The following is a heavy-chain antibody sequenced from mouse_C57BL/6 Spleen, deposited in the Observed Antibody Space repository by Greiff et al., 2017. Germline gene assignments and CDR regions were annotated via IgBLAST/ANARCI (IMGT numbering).Heavy chain of an antibody. D-gene: IGHD2-1*01. V-gene: IGHV5-9-1*02. Sequence: DVMLVESGEGLVKPGGSLKLSCAASGFTFSSYAMSWVRQTPEKRLEWVAYISSGGDYIYYAHTVKGRFTISRDKSRNTLYLQMSSLKSEDTAMYYGTRGDGNWFAYWGQGTLVTVSA. CDR2: ISSGGDYI. J-gene: IGHJ3*01. CDR3: TRGDGNWFAY. CDR1: GFTFSSYA.